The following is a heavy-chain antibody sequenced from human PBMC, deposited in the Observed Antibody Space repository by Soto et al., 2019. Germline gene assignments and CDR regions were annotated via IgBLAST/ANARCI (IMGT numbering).Heavy chain of an antibody. CDR1: GGTFNSSG. D-gene: IGHD1-26*01. J-gene: IGHJ5*01. Sequence: QVQLVQSGAELKKPGSSVKVSCEASGGTFNSSGISWVRQAPGQGIEWMGGIIPLFGTTNYAQRFKGRVTVTADESTSTVYMHLSSLRFEETAMYYCARARGTSWYNWFDSWGQGTLVTVSS. V-gene: IGHV1-69*01. CDR2: IIPLFGTT. CDR3: ARARGTSWYNWFDS.